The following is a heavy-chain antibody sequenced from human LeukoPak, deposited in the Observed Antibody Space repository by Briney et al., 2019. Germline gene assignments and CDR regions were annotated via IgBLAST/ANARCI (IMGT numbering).Heavy chain of an antibody. CDR1: GGSISSYY. CDR2: IYYSGTT. D-gene: IGHD6-13*01. J-gene: IGHJ4*02. V-gene: IGHV4-59*01. CDR3: ARGVYIAAAQYGY. Sequence: SETLSLTCTVSGGSISSYYWSWIRQPPGKGLEWIGYIYYSGTTNYNPSLKSRVTISVDASKNQFSLKLSSVTAADTAVYYCARGVYIAAAQYGYWGQGTLVTVS.